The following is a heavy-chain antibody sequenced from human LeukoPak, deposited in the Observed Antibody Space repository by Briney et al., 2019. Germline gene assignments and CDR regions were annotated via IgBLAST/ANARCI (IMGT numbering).Heavy chain of an antibody. Sequence: QAGGSLRLSCAASGFTFSSYEMNWVRQAPGKGLEWVSYISSSGSTIYYADSVKGRFTISRDNAKNSLYLQMNSLRAEDTAVYYCARSRYSGYDLGYWGQGTLVTVSS. D-gene: IGHD5-12*01. V-gene: IGHV3-48*03. CDR2: ISSSGSTI. CDR3: ARSRYSGYDLGY. J-gene: IGHJ4*02. CDR1: GFTFSSYE.